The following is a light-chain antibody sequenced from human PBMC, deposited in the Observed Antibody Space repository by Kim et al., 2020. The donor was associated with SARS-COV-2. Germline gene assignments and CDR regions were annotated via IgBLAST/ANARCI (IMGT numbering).Light chain of an antibody. CDR1: SSNIGTPYD. Sequence: QSVLTQPPSVSAAPGQRVTISCTGSSSNIGTPYDVHWYQYIPGTAPKLLIHGDNNRPSGVPDRFSGSKSGTSASLAITGLQSEDEAVYYCQSYDTSLSGLVFGGGTKVTVL. CDR2: GDN. V-gene: IGLV1-40*01. CDR3: QSYDTSLSGLV. J-gene: IGLJ3*02.